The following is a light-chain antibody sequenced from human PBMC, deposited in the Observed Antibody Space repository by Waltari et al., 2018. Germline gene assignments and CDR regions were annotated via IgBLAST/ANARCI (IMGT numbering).Light chain of an antibody. CDR1: QSLTSSY. CDR3: QQYGTSRA. J-gene: IGKJ3*01. Sequence: EIVLTQSPGTLSLSPGARATLSCRASQSLTSSYLAWYQQKPGQAPRLLIYATSTRATGIPDRFSGSGSGTDFTLTISRLEPEDFGVYYCQQYGTSRAFGPGTKMDIK. V-gene: IGKV3-20*01. CDR2: ATS.